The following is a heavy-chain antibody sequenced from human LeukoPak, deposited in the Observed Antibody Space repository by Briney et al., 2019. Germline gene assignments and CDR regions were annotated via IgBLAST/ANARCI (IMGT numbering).Heavy chain of an antibody. CDR2: ISSSGITI. D-gene: IGHD2-15*01. J-gene: IGHJ4*02. CDR1: GFTFSTYE. V-gene: IGHV3-48*03. Sequence: PGGSLRLSCAASGFTFSTYEMNWVRQAPGKGLEWLSYISSSGITIYYADSVKGRFTISRDNAKNSLYLQMNSLRAEDTAVYYCARDLCSGDSCSDYWGQGTLVTVSS. CDR3: ARDLCSGDSCSDY.